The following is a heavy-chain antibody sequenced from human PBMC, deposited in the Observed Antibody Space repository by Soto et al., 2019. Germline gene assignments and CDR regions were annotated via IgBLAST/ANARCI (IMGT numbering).Heavy chain of an antibody. D-gene: IGHD3-10*01. J-gene: IGHJ6*02. CDR3: ARALWFGELRYYYGMDV. CDR1: GFTFSSYS. V-gene: IGHV3-48*02. Sequence: EVQLVESGGGLVQPGGSLRLSCAASGFTFSSYSMNWVRQAPGKRLEWVSYISSSSSTIYYADSVKGRFTISRDNAKNSLCLQMNSLRDEDTAVYYCARALWFGELRYYYGMDVWGQGTTVTVSS. CDR2: ISSSSSTI.